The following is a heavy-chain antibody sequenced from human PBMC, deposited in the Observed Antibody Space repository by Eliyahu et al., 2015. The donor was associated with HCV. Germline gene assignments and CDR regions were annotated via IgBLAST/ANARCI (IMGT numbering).Heavy chain of an antibody. Sequence: QVQLQQWGAGLLKPSETLSLTCAVYGGSFSAYYWSWIRQPPGKGLEWVGGIHHSGSTYYNPSLKSRVTISVDTSKNQFSLNLNFVTAADTAVYYCARWELGVSKFHYWGQGTLVTVSS. V-gene: IGHV4-34*01. CDR1: GGSFSAYY. J-gene: IGHJ4*02. CDR3: ARWELGVSKFHY. CDR2: IHHSGST. D-gene: IGHD3-10*01.